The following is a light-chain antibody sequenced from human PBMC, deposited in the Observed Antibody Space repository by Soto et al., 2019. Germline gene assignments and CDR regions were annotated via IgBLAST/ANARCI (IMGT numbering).Light chain of an antibody. CDR1: QGVSSN. CDR3: QQYNSWPLT. J-gene: IGKJ4*01. V-gene: IGKV3-15*01. Sequence: EIVMTQSPATLSVSPGERATLSCRASQGVSSNLAWYQRKPGQAPRLLIYGASTRATAIPPRFSGSVSGTEFTLTISSLQSEDFAVYYCQQYNSWPLTFGGGTKVEIK. CDR2: GAS.